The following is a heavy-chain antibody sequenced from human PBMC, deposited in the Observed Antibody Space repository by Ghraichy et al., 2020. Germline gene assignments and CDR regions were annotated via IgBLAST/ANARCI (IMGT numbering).Heavy chain of an antibody. CDR3: AVVSFGVVRGRPGYFYYYGMDV. D-gene: IGHD3-3*01. CDR2: IIPIFGTA. V-gene: IGHV1-69*13. J-gene: IGHJ6*02. Sequence: SVKVSCKGSGGTFNTYAVYWVRQAPEQGLEWMGGIIPIFGTANYAQRFQGRVRITADESTSTAYMELSSLRSEDTAVYYCAVVSFGVVRGRPGYFYYYGMDVWGQGTMGTVSS. CDR1: GGTFNTYA.